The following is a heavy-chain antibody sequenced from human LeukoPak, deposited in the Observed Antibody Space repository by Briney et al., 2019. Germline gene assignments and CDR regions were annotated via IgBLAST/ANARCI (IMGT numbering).Heavy chain of an antibody. J-gene: IGHJ6*03. CDR1: GYTFTGYY. Sequence: ASVKVSCKASGYTFTGYYMHWVRQAPGQGLEWMGWINPNSGGTNYAQKFQGRVTMTRDTSISTAYMELSRLRSDDTAVYYCAREVRARLGARLTTNSPLYMDVWGKGTTVTVSS. D-gene: IGHD4-17*01. CDR3: AREVRARLGARLTTNSPLYMDV. V-gene: IGHV1-2*02. CDR2: INPNSGGT.